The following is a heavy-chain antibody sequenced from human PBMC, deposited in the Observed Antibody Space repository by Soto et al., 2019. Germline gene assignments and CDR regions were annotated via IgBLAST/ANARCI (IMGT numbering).Heavy chain of an antibody. Sequence: EVQLLESGGGVAQPGGSLRLSCAASGFTFSNSAMSWVRPATGKGLEWVSTIIGGSGDTSYADPVKGRLLVSRDDSRTTLYLKMNILRAEDTALSYCARGASTFDYWGKGRPVIVSS. J-gene: IGHJ4*02. CDR3: ARGASTFDY. D-gene: IGHD2-2*01. V-gene: IGHV3-23*01. CDR2: IIGGSGDT. CDR1: GFTFSNSA.